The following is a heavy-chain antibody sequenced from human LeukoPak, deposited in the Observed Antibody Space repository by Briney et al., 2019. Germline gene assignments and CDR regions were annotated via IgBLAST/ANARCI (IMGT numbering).Heavy chain of an antibody. J-gene: IGHJ6*02. Sequence: SETLSLTCTVSGGSISSYYWSWIRQPPGKGLEWIGYIYYSGSTNYNPSLKSRVTISVDTSKNQFSLKLSSVTAADTAVYYCAREDRGYGYYYGMDVWGQGTTVTVSS. CDR2: IYYSGST. CDR3: AREDRGYGYYYGMDV. CDR1: GGSISSYY. D-gene: IGHD5-18*01. V-gene: IGHV4-59*01.